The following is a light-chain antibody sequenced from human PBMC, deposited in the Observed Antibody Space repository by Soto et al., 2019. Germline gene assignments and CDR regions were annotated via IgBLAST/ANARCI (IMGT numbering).Light chain of an antibody. J-gene: IGLJ1*01. V-gene: IGLV2-14*01. Sequence: QSALAQPASVSGSPGQSITISCTGTSSDVGGYDYVSWYQQHPDKAPKFIIYEVTNRPSGVPHRFSGSKSGNTASLTISGLQAEDEADYYCSSYTTTSTYVFGTGTKV. CDR1: SSDVGGYDY. CDR2: EVT. CDR3: SSYTTTSTYV.